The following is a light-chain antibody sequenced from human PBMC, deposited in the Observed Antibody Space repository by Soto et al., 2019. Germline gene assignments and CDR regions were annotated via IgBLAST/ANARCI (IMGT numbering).Light chain of an antibody. CDR1: QSVLYSSNNKNY. CDR2: WAS. Sequence: DIVMTQSPDSLTASLGERATINCKSSQSVLYSSNNKNYLDWYQQKPGQSPKLLIYWASTRESGVPDRFSGSGSGTDFTLTITNLQAEDVAVYYCQQYYSTLTFGGGTKVEIK. J-gene: IGKJ4*01. V-gene: IGKV4-1*01. CDR3: QQYYSTLT.